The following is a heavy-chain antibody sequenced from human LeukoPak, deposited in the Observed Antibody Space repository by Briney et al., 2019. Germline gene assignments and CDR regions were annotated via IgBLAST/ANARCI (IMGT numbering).Heavy chain of an antibody. D-gene: IGHD3-22*01. V-gene: IGHV3-23*01. CDR1: VFTFSSYA. Sequence: GGSLRLSCAASVFTFSSYAMSWVRQAPGKGLEWVSAISGSGGSTYYADSVKGRFTISRDNSKNTLYLQMNSLRAEDTAVYYCAKDRFPGGYYDSSGYYPNYFDYWGQGTLVTVSS. J-gene: IGHJ4*02. CDR3: AKDRFPGGYYDSSGYYPNYFDY. CDR2: ISGSGGST.